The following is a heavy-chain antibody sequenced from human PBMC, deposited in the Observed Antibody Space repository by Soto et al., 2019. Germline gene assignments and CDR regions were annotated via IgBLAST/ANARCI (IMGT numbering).Heavy chain of an antibody. V-gene: IGHV3-21*02. Sequence: EVQLVESGGGLVKPGGSPRLSCAASGFTFSDYSMLWVRQAPGKGLEWLAFIGNSNNSTFYADSVRGRFTISRDNPKNSVYLQMNSLREEDTAVYFCAREEGYCNGGPCYRGAFDLWGQGTIVTVSS. CDR2: IGNSNNST. J-gene: IGHJ3*01. CDR3: AREEGYCNGGPCYRGAFDL. CDR1: GFTFSDYS. D-gene: IGHD2-15*01.